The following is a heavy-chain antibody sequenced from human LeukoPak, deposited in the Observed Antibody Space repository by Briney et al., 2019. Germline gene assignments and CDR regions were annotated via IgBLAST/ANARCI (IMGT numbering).Heavy chain of an antibody. CDR1: GGSISSYY. Sequence: SETLSLTCTVSGGSISSYYWSWIRQPPGKGLEWIGYIYYSGSTNCNPSLKSRVTISVDTSKNQFSLKLSSVTAADTAVYYCARGLVVVAAGGGNNYYYYMDVWGKGTTVTVSS. D-gene: IGHD2-15*01. J-gene: IGHJ6*03. CDR2: IYYSGST. CDR3: ARGLVVVAAGGGNNYYYYMDV. V-gene: IGHV4-59*01.